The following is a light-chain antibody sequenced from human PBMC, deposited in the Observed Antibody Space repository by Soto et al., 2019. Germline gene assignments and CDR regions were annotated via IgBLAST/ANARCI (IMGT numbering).Light chain of an antibody. V-gene: IGKV3-15*01. CDR2: GAS. Sequence: EIVLTQSPGTLSLSPGERATLSCRASQSVSSSQLAWYQQKPGQAPRLLIHGASTRATDIPARFSGSGSGTEFTLTISSLQSEDFAVYYCQQYNNWPPWTFGQGTKVEIK. CDR1: QSVSSS. J-gene: IGKJ1*01. CDR3: QQYNNWPPWT.